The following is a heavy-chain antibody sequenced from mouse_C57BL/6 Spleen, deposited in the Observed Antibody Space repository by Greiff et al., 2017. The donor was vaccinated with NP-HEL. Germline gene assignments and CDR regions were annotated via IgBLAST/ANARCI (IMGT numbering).Heavy chain of an antibody. Sequence: QVQLQQPGAELVKPGASVKLSCKASGYTFTSYWMQWVKQRPGQGLEWIGEIDPSDSYTNYNQKFKGKATLTVDTSSSTAYMQLSSLTSEDSAVYYCARRTSYYIAYWGQGTLVTVSA. D-gene: IGHD2-12*01. J-gene: IGHJ3*01. CDR1: GYTFTSYW. CDR2: IDPSDSYT. CDR3: ARRTSYYIAY. V-gene: IGHV1-50*01.